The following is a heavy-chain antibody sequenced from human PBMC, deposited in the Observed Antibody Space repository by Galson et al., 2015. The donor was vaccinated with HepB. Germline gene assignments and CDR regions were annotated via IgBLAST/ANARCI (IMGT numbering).Heavy chain of an antibody. Sequence: SLRLSCATSGFTFGDYAMSWFRQAPGKGLEWVGFIRSKAYGGTTEYAASVKGRFTISRDDSKSIAHLQMNSLKTEDTAVYYCSRGASGSYVSFSRYWGQGTLVTVSS. D-gene: IGHD1-26*01. CDR1: GFTFGDYA. J-gene: IGHJ4*02. CDR3: SRGASGSYVSFSRY. CDR2: IRSKAYGGTT. V-gene: IGHV3-49*03.